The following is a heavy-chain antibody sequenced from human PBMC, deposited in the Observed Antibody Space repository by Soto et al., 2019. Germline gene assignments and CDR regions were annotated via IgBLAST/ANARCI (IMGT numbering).Heavy chain of an antibody. J-gene: IGHJ6*02. CDR2: MNPNSGNT. Sequence: ASVKVSCKASGYTFTSYDINWVRQATGQGLEWMGWMNPNSGNTGYAQKFQGRVTMTRNTSISTAYMELSSLRSKDTAVYYCARGGVNYDSSGYPYYYGMDVWGQGTTVTVSS. CDR3: ARGGVNYDSSGYPYYYGMDV. CDR1: GYTFTSYD. V-gene: IGHV1-8*01. D-gene: IGHD3-22*01.